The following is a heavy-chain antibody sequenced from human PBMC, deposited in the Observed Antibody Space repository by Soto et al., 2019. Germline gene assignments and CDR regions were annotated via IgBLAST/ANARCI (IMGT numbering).Heavy chain of an antibody. J-gene: IGHJ5*02. CDR1: GGSISSYY. V-gene: IGHV4-59*01. D-gene: IGHD1-26*01. CDR3: ARGSTWELLWFDP. CDR2: IYYSGST. Sequence: SETLSLTCTVSGGSISSYYWSWIRQPPGKGLEWIGYIYYSGSTNYNPSLKSRVTISVDTSKNQFSLKLSSVTAADTAVYYCARGSTWELLWFDPWGQGTLVTVSS.